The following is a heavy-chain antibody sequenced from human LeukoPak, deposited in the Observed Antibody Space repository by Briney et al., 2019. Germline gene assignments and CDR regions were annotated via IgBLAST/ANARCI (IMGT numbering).Heavy chain of an antibody. D-gene: IGHD3-22*01. CDR2: IHGSGGST. CDR1: VYTFTSYY. Sequence: ASVKLSCKASVYTFTSYYMHWGGQAPGQPLEWMGIIHGSGGSTSYAQKCQGRVTMTRDMSTSTAYMELSSLRSEDTAVYYCARDYYDSSGYYYLGAFDIWGQGTMVTVSS. V-gene: IGHV1-46*01. CDR3: ARDYYDSSGYYYLGAFDI. J-gene: IGHJ3*02.